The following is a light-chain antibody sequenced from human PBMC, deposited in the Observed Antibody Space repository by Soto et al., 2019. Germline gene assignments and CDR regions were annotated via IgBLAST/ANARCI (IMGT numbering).Light chain of an antibody. CDR2: DAF. J-gene: IGKJ1*01. CDR1: QSVSSN. V-gene: IGKV3-15*01. CDR3: QQYNGWPPRT. Sequence: EIVMTQSPATLSVSPGERATLSCRASQSVSSNLAWYQQKPGQAPRLLIYDAFTRATGVPARFGGSGSGTDFTLTISSLQSEDFAVYYCQQYNGWPPRTFGQGTKVEIK.